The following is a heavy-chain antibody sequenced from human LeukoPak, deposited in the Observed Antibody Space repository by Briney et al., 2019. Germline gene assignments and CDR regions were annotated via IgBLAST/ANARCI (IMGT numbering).Heavy chain of an antibody. CDR2: ISNNGGYT. CDR1: GFTFSSSA. V-gene: IGHV3-23*01. J-gene: IGHJ4*02. Sequence: GGSLRLSCAASGFTFSSSAMSWVRQAPGKGLEWVSAISNNGGYTYYADSVQGRFTISRDNSKSTLGLQMNSLRAEDTAVYYCAKQLGYCSDGSCYFPYWGQGTLVTVSS. CDR3: AKQLGYCSDGSCYFPY. D-gene: IGHD2-15*01.